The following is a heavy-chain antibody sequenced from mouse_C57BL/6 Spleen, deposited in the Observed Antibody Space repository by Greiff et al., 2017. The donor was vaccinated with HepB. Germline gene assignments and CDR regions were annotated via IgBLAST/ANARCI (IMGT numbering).Heavy chain of an antibody. V-gene: IGHV5-9*01. Sequence: EVKLMESGGGLVKPGGSLKLSCAASGFTFSSYTMSWVRQTPEKRLEWVATISGGGGNTYYPDSVKGRFTISRDNAKNTLYLQMSSLRSEDTALYYCARHDYGSSYYAMDYWGQGTSVTVSS. CDR2: ISGGGGNT. CDR1: GFTFSSYT. D-gene: IGHD1-1*01. J-gene: IGHJ4*01. CDR3: ARHDYGSSYYAMDY.